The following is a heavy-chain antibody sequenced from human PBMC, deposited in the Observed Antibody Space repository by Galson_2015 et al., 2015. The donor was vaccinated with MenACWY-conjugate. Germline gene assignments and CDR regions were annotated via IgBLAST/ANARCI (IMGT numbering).Heavy chain of an antibody. CDR1: GFTFSSYA. Sequence: SLRLSCAASGFTFSSYAMTWVRQAPGKGLEWVSSVSASGGSTYHADSVKGRFTISRDNSKNTLYLQVNSLRAEDTAVYYCARGRGGYSYAYSPDYWRQGTLVTVSS. J-gene: IGHJ4*02. D-gene: IGHD5-18*01. CDR2: VSASGGST. CDR3: ARGRGGYSYAYSPDY. V-gene: IGHV3-23*01.